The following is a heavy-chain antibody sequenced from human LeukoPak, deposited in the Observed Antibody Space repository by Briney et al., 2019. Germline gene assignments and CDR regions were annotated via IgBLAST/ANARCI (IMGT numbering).Heavy chain of an antibody. CDR1: GDSITSHSW. CDR2: VQHGGAS. D-gene: IGHD6-19*01. V-gene: IGHV4-4*02. Sequence: SGTLSLTCAVSGDSITSHSWWSWVRQPPGKGLEWIGEVQHGGASNYDPSLESRVTISVDKSKNRFSLNLRSVTAADTATYYCASHVTVLGTRGFDFWGRGTLVTVS. J-gene: IGHJ4*02. CDR3: ASHVTVLGTRGFDF.